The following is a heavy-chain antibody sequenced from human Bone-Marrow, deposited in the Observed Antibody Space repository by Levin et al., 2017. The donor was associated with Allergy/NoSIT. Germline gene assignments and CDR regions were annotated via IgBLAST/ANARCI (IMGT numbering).Heavy chain of an antibody. CDR1: GFTFSSYS. J-gene: IGHJ4*02. V-gene: IGHV3-21*01. CDR3: ASLAIGIAARPLDY. Sequence: GGSLRLSCAASGFTFSSYSMNWVRQAPGKGLEWVSSISSSSSYIYYADSVKGRFTISRDNAKNSLYLQMNSLRAEDTAVYYCASLAIGIAARPLDYWGQGTLVTVSS. CDR2: ISSSSSYI. D-gene: IGHD6-6*01.